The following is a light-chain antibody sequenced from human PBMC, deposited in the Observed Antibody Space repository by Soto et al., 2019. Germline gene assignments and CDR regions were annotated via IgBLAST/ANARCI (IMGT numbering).Light chain of an antibody. J-gene: IGKJ1*01. CDR1: QSVSIN. CDR2: GAS. CDR3: QQYHNWWT. Sequence: EIVMTQSPVPLSVSPAERATPSFRASQSVSINLAWYQQKPGQAPRLLIYGASTRVTGIPARISGSGSGTEFTLTITSLQSEDFGVYHCQQYHNWWTFGQGTKVDIK. V-gene: IGKV3-15*01.